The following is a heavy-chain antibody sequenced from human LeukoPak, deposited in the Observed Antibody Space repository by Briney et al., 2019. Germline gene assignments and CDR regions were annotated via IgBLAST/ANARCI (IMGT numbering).Heavy chain of an antibody. CDR1: RYSFTNYW. CDR2: IYPGDSNT. CDR3: AKRPGRHAPWVS. J-gene: IGHJ5*02. D-gene: IGHD1-1*01. Sequence: GESLKISCKGSRYSFTNYWIDWVRQMPGKGLEWLGIIYPGDSNTTYSPSFQGQVTISADKSISTAYLQWSGLKASDTAIYYCAKRPGRHAPWVSWGQGTLVTVSS. V-gene: IGHV5-51*01.